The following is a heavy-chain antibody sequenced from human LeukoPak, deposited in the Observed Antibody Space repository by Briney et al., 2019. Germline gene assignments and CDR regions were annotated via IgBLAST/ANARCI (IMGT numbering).Heavy chain of an antibody. Sequence: GGSLRLSCAASGFTFSSYWMSWVRQAPGKGLEWVANIKQDGSEEYYVDSVKGRFTISRDNAKNSLYLQMNSLRAEDTAVYYCARDGLSGRNWFDPWGQGTLVTVSS. J-gene: IGHJ5*02. CDR1: GFTFSSYW. CDR2: IKQDGSEE. CDR3: ARDGLSGRNWFDP. V-gene: IGHV3-7*01.